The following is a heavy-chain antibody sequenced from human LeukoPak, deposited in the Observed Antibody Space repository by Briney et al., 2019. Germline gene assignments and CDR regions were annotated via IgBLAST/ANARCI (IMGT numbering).Heavy chain of an antibody. V-gene: IGHV4-4*02. CDR3: ARRPKDYYGSGSYFDY. CDR1: GGSISSSNW. D-gene: IGHD3-10*01. J-gene: IGHJ4*02. CDR2: IYHSGST. Sequence: PSGTLSLTCAVSGGSISSSNWWSWVRQPPGKGLEWIGEIYHSGSTNYNPSLKSRVTISVDTSKNQFSLKLSSVTATDTAVYYCARRPKDYYGSGSYFDYWGQGTLVTVSS.